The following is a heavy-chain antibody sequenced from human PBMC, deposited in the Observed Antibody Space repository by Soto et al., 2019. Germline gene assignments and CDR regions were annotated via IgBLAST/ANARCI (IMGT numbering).Heavy chain of an antibody. CDR2: VSSHGGST. D-gene: IGHD5-18*01. CDR1: GFTFSTYW. Sequence: PGGSLRLSCAASGFTFSTYWMHWVRQAPGKGLEYVSTVSSHGGSTYYADSVKGRFTISRDNSKNTLYLQMSSLRPEDTAVYYCVKTLQYSYGLPHWGQGTLVTVSS. J-gene: IGHJ4*02. V-gene: IGHV3-64D*06. CDR3: VKTLQYSYGLPH.